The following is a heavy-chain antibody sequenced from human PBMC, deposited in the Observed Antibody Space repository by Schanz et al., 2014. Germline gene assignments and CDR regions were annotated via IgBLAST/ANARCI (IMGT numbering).Heavy chain of an antibody. V-gene: IGHV1-24*01. Sequence: QVQLVQSGAEVKKPGASVKVSCEISGYTVSALAMHWVRQAPGKGLEWLGGFDVEDGETIYAQKFQGRVTMTEDTSTETAYMELRSLISDDTAVYYCVRDAGWAFGDYHGMDVWGQGTSVTVSS. J-gene: IGHJ6*02. CDR3: VRDAGWAFGDYHGMDV. CDR1: GYTVSALA. CDR2: FDVEDGET. D-gene: IGHD3-10*01.